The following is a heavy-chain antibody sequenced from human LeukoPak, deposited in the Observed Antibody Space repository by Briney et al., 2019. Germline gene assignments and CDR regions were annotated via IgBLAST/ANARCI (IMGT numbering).Heavy chain of an antibody. CDR2: FDPEDGER. CDR1: GYRLTELS. CDR3: ARVGITGTLVDY. V-gene: IGHV1-24*01. J-gene: IGHJ4*02. D-gene: IGHD1-7*01. Sequence: GASVKVSCKVSGYRLTELSMHWVRQAPGKGLEWLGGFDPEDGERIYAQKLQGRVTMTTDTSTSTAYMELRSLRSDDTAVYYCARVGITGTLVDYWGQGTLVTVSS.